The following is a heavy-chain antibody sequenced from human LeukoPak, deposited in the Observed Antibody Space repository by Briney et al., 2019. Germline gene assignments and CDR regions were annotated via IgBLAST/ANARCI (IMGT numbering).Heavy chain of an antibody. V-gene: IGHV1-46*01. Sequence: GASVKVSCKASGYTFTSYYMHWVRQAPGQGLEWMGIINPSGGSTSYAQKFQGRVTMTRDTSTSTVYMELSSLRSEDTAVYYCASEGIAVAGTHPYYYGMDVWGQGTTVTVSS. CDR2: INPSGGST. J-gene: IGHJ6*02. CDR1: GYTFTSYY. CDR3: ASEGIAVAGTHPYYYGMDV. D-gene: IGHD6-19*01.